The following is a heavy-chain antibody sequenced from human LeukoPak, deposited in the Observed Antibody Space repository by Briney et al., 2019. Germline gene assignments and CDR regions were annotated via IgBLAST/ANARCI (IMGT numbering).Heavy chain of an antibody. J-gene: IGHJ3*02. CDR3: TRDLVTVTKGFDI. CDR2: ISHIGRT. D-gene: IGHD4-17*01. V-gene: IGHV4-59*11. Sequence: SETPSLTCAVSGDSFSSHYWTWIRQSPGTGLEWIGYISHIGRTNYNPSLKSRVTISIDTSKNQFSLKLRSVTAADTAVYYCTRDLVTVTKGFDIWGQGTMVSVSS. CDR1: GDSFSSHY.